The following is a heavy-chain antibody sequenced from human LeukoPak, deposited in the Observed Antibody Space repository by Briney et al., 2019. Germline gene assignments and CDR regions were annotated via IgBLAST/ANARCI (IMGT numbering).Heavy chain of an antibody. CDR3: ARGVYPSAPPFDY. CDR2: ISSSSSYI. Sequence: GGSLRLSCAASGFTFSSYSMNWVRQAPGKGLEWVSSISSSSSYIYYADSVKGRFTISRDNAKNSLYLQMNSLRAEDTAVYYCARGVYPSAPPFDYWGQGTLVTVSS. CDR1: GFTFSSYS. V-gene: IGHV3-21*01. J-gene: IGHJ4*02. D-gene: IGHD6-13*01.